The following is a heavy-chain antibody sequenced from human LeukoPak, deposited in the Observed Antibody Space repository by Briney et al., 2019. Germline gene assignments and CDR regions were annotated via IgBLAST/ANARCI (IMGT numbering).Heavy chain of an antibody. CDR2: INPNSGGT. CDR3: ARLTRCSSTSCYDPLDY. J-gene: IGHJ4*02. Sequence: ASVKVSCKASGYTFTGYYMHWVRQAPGQGLEWMGWINPNSGGTNYAQKFQGRVTMTRDTSISTAYMELSRLRSDDTAVYYCARLTRCSSTSCYDPLDYWGQGTLVTVSS. D-gene: IGHD2-2*01. V-gene: IGHV1-2*02. CDR1: GYTFTGYY.